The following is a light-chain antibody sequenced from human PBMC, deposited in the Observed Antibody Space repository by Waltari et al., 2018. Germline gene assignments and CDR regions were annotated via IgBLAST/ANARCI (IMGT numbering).Light chain of an antibody. J-gene: IGKJ2*01. CDR2: GAS. Sequence: EFVLTPSPGTLSLSPGERATLSCRASQSISSGYLAWYQQKPGQTPRLLIYGASIRAIGIPDRFSGSGSGTGFTLTISRLEPEDFAVYYCQQYGGSPYTFGQGTKLEIK. CDR1: QSISSGY. V-gene: IGKV3-20*01. CDR3: QQYGGSPYT.